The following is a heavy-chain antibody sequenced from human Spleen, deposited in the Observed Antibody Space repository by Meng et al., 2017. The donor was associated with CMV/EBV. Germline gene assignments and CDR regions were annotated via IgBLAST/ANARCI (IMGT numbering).Heavy chain of an antibody. Sequence: GSLRLSCTVSGCSISSYDWSWIRQPPGKGLEWIGYIYYSGNTYYNPSLKSRLTISIDTSKNQFSLRLTSVTAADTAVYYCARNPLPIAPPDYWGQGALVTVSS. CDR1: GCSISSYD. V-gene: IGHV4-59*12. J-gene: IGHJ4*02. CDR3: ARNPLPIAPPDY. D-gene: IGHD1-26*01. CDR2: IYYSGNT.